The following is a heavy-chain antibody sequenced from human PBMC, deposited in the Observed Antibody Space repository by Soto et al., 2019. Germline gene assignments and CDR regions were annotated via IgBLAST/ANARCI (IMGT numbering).Heavy chain of an antibody. D-gene: IGHD6-6*01. Sequence: SETLSLTCTVSGGSMNDYYWSWIRQPAGKGLEWIGRIFTSGNTNYNPSLRSRLTMSVDTSTNQVSLRLTSVTAADTAVYYCASGRLVSRYYGLDVWGQGTTVTVSS. J-gene: IGHJ6*02. CDR3: ASGRLVSRYYGLDV. V-gene: IGHV4-4*07. CDR1: GGSMNDYY. CDR2: IFTSGNT.